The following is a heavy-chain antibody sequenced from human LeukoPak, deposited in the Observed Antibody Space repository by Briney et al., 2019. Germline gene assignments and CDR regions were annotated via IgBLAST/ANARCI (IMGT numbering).Heavy chain of an antibody. CDR3: ARGRGLATYYYYYMDV. D-gene: IGHD3-10*01. CDR1: GGTFSSYA. Sequence: PQASVKVSCKASGGTFSSYAISWVRQAPGQGLEWMGRIIPILGIANYAQKFQGRVTITADKSTSTAYMELSSLRSEDTAVYYCARGRGLATYYYYYMDVWGKGTTVTVSS. CDR2: IIPILGIA. V-gene: IGHV1-69*04. J-gene: IGHJ6*03.